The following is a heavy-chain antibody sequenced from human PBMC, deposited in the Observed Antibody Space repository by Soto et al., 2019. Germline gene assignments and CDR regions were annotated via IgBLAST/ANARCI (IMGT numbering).Heavy chain of an antibody. CDR2: ITSSGRYI. Sequence: EVQLVESGGGLVKPGGSLRLSCAASGFTFSTYSMNWVRQAPGKGLEWVSSITSSGRYIYYADSVKGRFTISRDNAKNSLYLQLNSLRAEHTAVYYCARVGCSGGTCYPNDPFDIWGQGTMVTVSS. CDR3: ARVGCSGGTCYPNDPFDI. CDR1: GFTFSTYS. J-gene: IGHJ3*02. V-gene: IGHV3-21*01. D-gene: IGHD2-15*01.